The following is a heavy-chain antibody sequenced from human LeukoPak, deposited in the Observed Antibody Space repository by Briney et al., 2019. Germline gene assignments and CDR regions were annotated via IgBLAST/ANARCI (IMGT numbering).Heavy chain of an antibody. CDR1: GGSFSGYY. J-gene: IGHJ5*02. CDR2: INHSGST. D-gene: IGHD5-24*01. CDR3: ARGRRWPNWFDP. V-gene: IGHV4-34*01. Sequence: SETLSLTCAVYGGSFSGYYRSWIRQPPGKGLEWIGEINHSGSTNYNPSLKSRVTISVDTSKNQFSLKLSSVTAADTAVYYCARGRRWPNWFDPWGQGTLVTVSS.